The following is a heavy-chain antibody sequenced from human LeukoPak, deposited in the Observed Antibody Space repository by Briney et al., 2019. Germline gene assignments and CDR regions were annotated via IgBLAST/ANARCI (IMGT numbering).Heavy chain of an antibody. CDR2: FDPEEGET. J-gene: IGHJ6*02. CDR3: TTCLNGAGQPVAIYYYGMDV. V-gene: IGHV1-24*01. D-gene: IGHD2-2*01. CDR1: VYTLTEMS. Sequence: ASVKVSCKVSVYTLTEMSIHWVRQAPGGALEWMGGFDPEEGETVYAPKLQGRVTMTEDTSADTAYMELSSLRSEDTAAYYCTTCLNGAGQPVAIYYYGMDVWGQGTTVTVSS.